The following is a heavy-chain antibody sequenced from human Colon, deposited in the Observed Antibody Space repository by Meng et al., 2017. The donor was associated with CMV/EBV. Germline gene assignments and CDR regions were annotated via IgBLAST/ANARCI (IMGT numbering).Heavy chain of an antibody. CDR1: GFTFDDYG. D-gene: IGHD6-6*01. V-gene: IGHV3-23*01. J-gene: IGHJ4*02. Sequence: GESLKISCAASGFTFDDYGMSWVRQAPGKGLEWVSAIRGGSDRIYYADSVKGRFTISRDNSKNTLYLQMSSLRAEDTAVYYCATHPYTGSTSDYWGQGTLVTVSS. CDR2: IRGGSDRI. CDR3: ATHPYTGSTSDY.